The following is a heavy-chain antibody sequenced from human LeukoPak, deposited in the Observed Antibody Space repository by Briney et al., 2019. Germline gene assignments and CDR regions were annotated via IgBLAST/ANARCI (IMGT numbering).Heavy chain of an antibody. CDR3: ARTPPPFDSSSSAARDY. D-gene: IGHD6-13*01. Sequence: SVKVSCKASGGTFSSYAISWVRQAPGQGLEWMGGIIPIFGTANYAQKFQGRVTITTDESTSTAYMELSSLRSEDTAVYYCARTPPPFDSSSSAARDYWGQGTLVTVSS. CDR2: IIPIFGTA. J-gene: IGHJ4*02. CDR1: GGTFSSYA. V-gene: IGHV1-69*05.